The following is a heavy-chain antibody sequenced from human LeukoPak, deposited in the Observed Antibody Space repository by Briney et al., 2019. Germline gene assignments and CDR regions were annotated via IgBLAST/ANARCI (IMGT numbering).Heavy chain of an antibody. CDR3: AKDHVDGYYDFSGR. V-gene: IGHV3-21*01. J-gene: IGHJ4*02. CDR2: ISSSSSYI. D-gene: IGHD3-3*01. CDR1: GFTFSSYS. Sequence: GGSLRLSCAASGFTFSSYSMNWVRQAPGKGLEWVSSISSSSSYIYYADSVKGRFTISRDNSKNTLYLQMNSLRAEDTAVYYCAKDHVDGYYDFSGRWGQGTLVTVPS.